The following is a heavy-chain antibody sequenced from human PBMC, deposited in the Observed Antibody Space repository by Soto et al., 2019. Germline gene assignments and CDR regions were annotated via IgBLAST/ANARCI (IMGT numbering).Heavy chain of an antibody. V-gene: IGHV1-18*01. CDR2: ISAYNGIT. Sequence: QVQLVQSGGEVKKPGASVKVSCKASGYTFTTYGISWVRQAPGQGLEWMGWISAYNGITSYAQKLQGRVTMTTDTSTSTAYMELRSLRSDDTAVYYCARVFFRLFAFDIWGQGTMVTVSS. D-gene: IGHD3-22*01. CDR1: GYTFTTYG. J-gene: IGHJ3*02. CDR3: ARVFFRLFAFDI.